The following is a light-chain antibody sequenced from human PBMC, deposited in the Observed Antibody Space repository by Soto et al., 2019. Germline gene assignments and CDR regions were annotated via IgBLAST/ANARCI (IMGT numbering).Light chain of an antibody. CDR2: AAS. CDR3: QQGYGTPRA. J-gene: IGKJ1*01. CDR1: QSISYY. Sequence: DIQMTQSPSSLSASVGDRVTITCRTSQSISYYLNWYQQKPGKAPKLLIYAASSLQSGVPSRFSGRGSGTDFTLTISSLQPDDSATYYCQQGYGTPRAFGQGTKVEIK. V-gene: IGKV1-39*01.